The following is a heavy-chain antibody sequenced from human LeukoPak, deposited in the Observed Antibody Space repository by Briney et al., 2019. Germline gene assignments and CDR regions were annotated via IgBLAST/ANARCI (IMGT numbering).Heavy chain of an antibody. CDR2: IKQDGSEK. CDR1: GFTFSTYW. D-gene: IGHD6-19*01. CDR3: ARDAGNSSGWYGLWRSDYYVDV. J-gene: IGHJ6*03. V-gene: IGHV3-7*01. Sequence: PGGSLRLSCADSGFTFSTYWMSWVRQAPGKGLEWVANIKQDGSEKYYVDSVKGRFTISRDNAKNSLYLQMNSLRAEDTAVYYCARDAGNSSGWYGLWRSDYYVDVWGKGTTVTVSS.